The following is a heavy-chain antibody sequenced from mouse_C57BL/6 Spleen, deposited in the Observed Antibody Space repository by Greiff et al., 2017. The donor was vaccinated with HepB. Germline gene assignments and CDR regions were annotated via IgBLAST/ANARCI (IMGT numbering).Heavy chain of an antibody. D-gene: IGHD1-1*01. CDR3: ARPATTVAPYYFDY. J-gene: IGHJ2*01. V-gene: IGHV5-17*01. CDR1: GFTFSDYG. CDR2: ISSGSSTI. Sequence: EVQVVESGGGLVKPGGSLKLSCAASGFTFSDYGMHWVRQAPEKGLEWVAYISSGSSTIYYADTVKGRFTISRDNAKNTLFLQMTSLRSEDTAMYYCARPATTVAPYYFDYWGQGTTLTVSS.